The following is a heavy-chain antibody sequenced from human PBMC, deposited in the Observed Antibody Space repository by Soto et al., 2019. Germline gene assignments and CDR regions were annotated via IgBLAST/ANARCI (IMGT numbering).Heavy chain of an antibody. CDR2: FDPEDGET. Sequence: VASVKVSCKVSGYTLTELSMHWVRQAPGKGLEWMGGFDPEDGETIYAQKFQGRVTMTEDTSTDTAYMELSSLRSEDTAVYYCATPRYCSSTSCYNAFDIWGQGTMVTVS. D-gene: IGHD2-2*02. J-gene: IGHJ3*02. CDR3: ATPRYCSSTSCYNAFDI. V-gene: IGHV1-24*01. CDR1: GYTLTELS.